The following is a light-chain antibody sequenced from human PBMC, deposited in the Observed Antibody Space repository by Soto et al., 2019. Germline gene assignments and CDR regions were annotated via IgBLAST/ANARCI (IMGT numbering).Light chain of an antibody. J-gene: IGLJ3*02. CDR2: EVT. V-gene: IGLV2-14*01. CDR1: SSDIGYYDY. CDR3: SSYTSSSTLV. Sequence: QSALTQPASVSGSPGQSITISCTGTSSDIGYYDYVSWYQHHSGKAPKLIIYEVTNRPSGVSNRFSGSKSGNTASLTISGLHTEDEADYYCSSYTSSSTLVFGGGTKLTVL.